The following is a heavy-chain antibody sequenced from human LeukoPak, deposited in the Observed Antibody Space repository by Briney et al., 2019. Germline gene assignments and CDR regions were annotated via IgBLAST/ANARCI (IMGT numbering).Heavy chain of an antibody. Sequence: GGSLRLSCAASGFTFSSYAMHWVRQAPGKGLEWVAVISYDGSNKYYADSVKGRFTTSRDNSKNTLYLQMNSLRAEDTAVYYCARDFSYYGSGSYYINWGQGTLVTVSS. CDR3: ARDFSYYGSGSYYIN. CDR1: GFTFSSYA. V-gene: IGHV3-30-3*01. CDR2: ISYDGSNK. J-gene: IGHJ4*02. D-gene: IGHD3-10*01.